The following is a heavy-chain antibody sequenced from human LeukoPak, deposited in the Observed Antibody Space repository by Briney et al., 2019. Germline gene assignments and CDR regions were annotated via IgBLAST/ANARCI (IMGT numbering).Heavy chain of an antibody. V-gene: IGHV3-33*01. D-gene: IGHD3-16*01. CDR3: ATNWGTGPYYYAMDI. CDR1: GFTFTNYG. CDR2: IWYDGSNK. Sequence: GGSLRLSCAASGFTFTNYGMHWVRQAPGKGLEWVAVIWYDGSNKYYADSVKGRFTISRDNSKNTLYLQLNSLRAEDTAVYYCATNWGTGPYYYAMDIWGQGPRSPSP. J-gene: IGHJ6*02.